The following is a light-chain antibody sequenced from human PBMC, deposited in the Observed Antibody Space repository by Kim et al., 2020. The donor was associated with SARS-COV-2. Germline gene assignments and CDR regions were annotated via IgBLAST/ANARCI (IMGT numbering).Light chain of an antibody. J-gene: IGLJ1*01. V-gene: IGLV1-47*01. CDR1: SSNIGSNY. Sequence: GQRVTISCSGRSSNIGSNYVYWYHQLPGTAPKLLIYRNNQRPSGVPDRFSGSKSGTSASLAISGLRSEDEADYYCAAWDDSLSGYVFGTGTKVTVL. CDR2: RNN. CDR3: AAWDDSLSGYV.